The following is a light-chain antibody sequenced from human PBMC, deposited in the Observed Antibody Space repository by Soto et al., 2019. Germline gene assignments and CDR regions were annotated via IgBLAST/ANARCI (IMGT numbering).Light chain of an antibody. CDR3: QQYGSSPPYT. CDR2: GAS. CDR1: QSVSSSY. V-gene: IGKV3-20*01. J-gene: IGKJ2*01. Sequence: EIVLTQSPGTLSLSPGERATLSCRASQSVSSSYLAWYQQKPGQAPRLLIYGASSSATGIPDRFSGSGSGTDFTLTISRLEPEDFAMYYCQQYGSSPPYTFGQGTKLEIK.